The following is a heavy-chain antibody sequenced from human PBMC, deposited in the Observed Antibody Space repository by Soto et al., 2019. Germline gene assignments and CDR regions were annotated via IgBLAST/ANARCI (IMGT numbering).Heavy chain of an antibody. CDR1: GFTFSSYG. V-gene: IGHV3-33*01. D-gene: IGHD2-15*01. J-gene: IGHJ4*02. CDR3: ARDLYCSGGSCSTREPIFDY. CDR2: IWYDGSNK. Sequence: GGSLRLSCAASGFTFSSYGMHWVRQAPGKGLEWVAVIWYDGSNKYYADSVKGRFTISRDNSKNTLYLQMNSLRAEDTAVYYCARDLYCSGGSCSTREPIFDYWGQGTLVTVSS.